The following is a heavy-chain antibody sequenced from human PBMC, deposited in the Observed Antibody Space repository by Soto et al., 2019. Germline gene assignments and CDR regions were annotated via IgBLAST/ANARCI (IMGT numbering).Heavy chain of an antibody. CDR1: GYTFTGYY. Sequence: ASVKVSCKASGYTFTGYYMHWVRQAPGQGLEWMGWINPNSGGTNYAQKFQGWVTMTRDTSISTAYMELSRLRSDDTAVYYCATQRDYGDYGSFDYWGQGTLVTVSS. J-gene: IGHJ4*02. CDR3: ATQRDYGDYGSFDY. D-gene: IGHD4-17*01. CDR2: INPNSGGT. V-gene: IGHV1-2*04.